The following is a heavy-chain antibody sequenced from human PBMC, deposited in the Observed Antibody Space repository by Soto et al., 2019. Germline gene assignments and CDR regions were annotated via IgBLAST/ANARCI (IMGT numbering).Heavy chain of an antibody. V-gene: IGHV3-23*01. CDR2: ISGSGGST. CDR3: AKTRGYYYDSSGYYYFDY. J-gene: IGHJ4*02. D-gene: IGHD3-22*01. CDR1: GFTFSSYA. Sequence: GGSLRLSCAASGFTFSSYAMSWVRQAPGKGLEWASAISGSGGSTYYADSVKGRFTISRDNSKNTLYLQMNSLRAEDTAVYYCAKTRGYYYDSSGYYYFDYWGQGTLVTVSS.